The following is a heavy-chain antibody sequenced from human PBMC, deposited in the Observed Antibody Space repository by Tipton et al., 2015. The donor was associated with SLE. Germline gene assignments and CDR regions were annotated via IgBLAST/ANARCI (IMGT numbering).Heavy chain of an antibody. CDR1: GGSISSQF. CDR3: ARSITIVKGVNLYFYNGMDV. V-gene: IGHV4-4*07. CDR2: IYSTGST. Sequence: TLSLTCTVSGGSISSQFWNCIRQSAGKGLEWMGRIYSTGSTNYNPSLKSRVTMSVDTSKNQFSLKLSSVTAADTAIYYCARSITIVKGVNLYFYNGMDVWGQGTTVTVSS. D-gene: IGHD1-14*01. J-gene: IGHJ6*02.